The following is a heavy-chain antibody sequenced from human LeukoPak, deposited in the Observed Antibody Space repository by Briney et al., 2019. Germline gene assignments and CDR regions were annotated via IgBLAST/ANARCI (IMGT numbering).Heavy chain of an antibody. V-gene: IGHV1-18*01. J-gene: IGHJ4*02. CDR2: ISTYNGNT. Sequence: ASVKVSCKASGYTFTTYGITWVRQAPGQGLEWMGWISTYNGNTNYAQKLQGRVTMTTDTSTSTAYMELRSLRSDDTAVYYCARDTVTVIRGGHTDIDYWGQGTLVTVSS. D-gene: IGHD3-10*01. CDR3: ARDTVTVIRGGHTDIDY. CDR1: GYTFTTYG.